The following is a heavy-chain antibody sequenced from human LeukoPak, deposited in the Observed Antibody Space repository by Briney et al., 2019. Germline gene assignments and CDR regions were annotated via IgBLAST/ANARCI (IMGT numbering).Heavy chain of an antibody. CDR2: ISHSGST. V-gene: IGHV4-34*01. J-gene: IGHJ4*02. D-gene: IGHD3-22*01. CDR3: VTYYYGSSAPKRNY. CDR1: GGSFSDYF. Sequence: SETLSLTCAVYGGSFSDYFWSWIRQPPGKGLEWIGEISHSGSTTYNPSLRSRVTISGDASKKQFSLKLSSVTAADTAVYYCVTYYYGSSAPKRNYWGQGILVTVSS.